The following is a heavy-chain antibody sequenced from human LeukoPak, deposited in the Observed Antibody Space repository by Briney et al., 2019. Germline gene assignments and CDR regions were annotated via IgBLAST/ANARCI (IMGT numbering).Heavy chain of an antibody. D-gene: IGHD3-10*01. V-gene: IGHV3-53*01. CDR3: ARLLRKTHDAFDI. CDR2: IYSGGST. CDR1: GFTVSTNS. J-gene: IGHJ3*02. Sequence: GGSLRLSCTVSGFTVSTNSMSWVRQTPGKGLEWVSFIYSGGSTHYSDSVKGRFTISRDNSKNTLYLQMNSLRAEDTAVYYCARLLRKTHDAFDIWGQGTMVTVSS.